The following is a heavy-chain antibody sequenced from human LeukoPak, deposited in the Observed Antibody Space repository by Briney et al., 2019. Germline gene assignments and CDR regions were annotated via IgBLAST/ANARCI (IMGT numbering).Heavy chain of an antibody. CDR1: GFTFNSYA. CDR3: VRNNNNDY. J-gene: IGHJ4*02. D-gene: IGHD2/OR15-2a*01. CDR2: ISYDGSTK. Sequence: GGSLRLSCAAPGFTFNSYAMSWVRQAPGKGLEWVAFISYDGSTKTYADSVKGRFTTSRDISLHLQMNSLRAEDTAVYYCVRNNNNDYWGQGTLVTVSS. V-gene: IGHV3-30*04.